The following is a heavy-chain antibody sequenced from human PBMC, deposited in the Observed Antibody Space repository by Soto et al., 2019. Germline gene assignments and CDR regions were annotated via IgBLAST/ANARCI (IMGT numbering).Heavy chain of an antibody. CDR3: ARDPTWRRTYDI. V-gene: IGHV3-7*03. CDR1: GFTFSSYW. J-gene: IGHJ3*02. CDR2: IKQDGSEK. Sequence: GGSLKLSCAASGFTFSSYWMSWVSQAPGKGMEWMANIKQDGSEKYSVYSVKGRFTISRDNAKNSLYLQMNSLRAEDTSVYYCARDPTWRRTYDIRGQGTIDTV.